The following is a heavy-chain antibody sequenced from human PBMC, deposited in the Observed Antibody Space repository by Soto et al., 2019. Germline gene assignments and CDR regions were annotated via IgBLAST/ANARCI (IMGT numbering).Heavy chain of an antibody. D-gene: IGHD3-22*01. J-gene: IGHJ3*02. Sequence: SETLSLTCTVSGGSISSSSYYWGWIRQPPGKGLEWIGSIYYSGSTYYNPSLKSRVTISVDTSKNQFSLKLSSVTAADTAVYYCARAKRITMIVVVTLDAFDIWGQGTMVTVSS. V-gene: IGHV4-39*07. CDR2: IYYSGST. CDR3: ARAKRITMIVVVTLDAFDI. CDR1: GGSISSSSYY.